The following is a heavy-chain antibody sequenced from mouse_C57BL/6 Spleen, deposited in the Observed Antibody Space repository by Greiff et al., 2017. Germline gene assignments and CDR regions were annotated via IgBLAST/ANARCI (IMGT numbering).Heavy chain of an antibody. J-gene: IGHJ2*01. V-gene: IGHV5-17*01. Sequence: EVNVVESGGGLVKPGGSLKLSCAASGFTFSDYGMHWVRQAPEKGLEWVAYISSGSSTIYYADTVKGRFTISRDNAKNTLFLQMTSLRSEDTAMYYCARPGGSAFDYWGQGTTLTVSS. CDR2: ISSGSSTI. CDR3: ARPGGSAFDY. CDR1: GFTFSDYG.